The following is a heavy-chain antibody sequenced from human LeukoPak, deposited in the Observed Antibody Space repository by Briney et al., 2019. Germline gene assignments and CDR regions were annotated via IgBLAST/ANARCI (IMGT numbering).Heavy chain of an antibody. V-gene: IGHV4-34*01. CDR2: INHSGST. D-gene: IGHD4-17*01. CDR3: ARHKASPTVTTTDFDY. CDR1: GGSFSGFY. Sequence: SETLSLTCAVYGGSFSGFYWIWIRQPPEKGLEWIGEINHSGSTNYNPSLESRVTMSVDTSENQFSLKLSSVTAADTAVYYCARHKASPTVTTTDFDYWGQGTLVTVSS. J-gene: IGHJ4*02.